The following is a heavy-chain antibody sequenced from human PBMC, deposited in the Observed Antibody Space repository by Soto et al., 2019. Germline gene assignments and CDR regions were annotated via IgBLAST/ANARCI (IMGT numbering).Heavy chain of an antibody. V-gene: IGHV1-3*01. CDR3: ARGGYFDSSNYLAY. CDR1: GYTFTSYG. CDR2: INPGNGNT. J-gene: IGHJ4*02. D-gene: IGHD3-22*01. Sequence: ASVKVSCKASGYTFTSYGINWVRQAPGRGLEWMGWINPGNGNTKYSQQFQGRVIIDSDTSASTAYMELRSLRPEDTAVYYCARGGYFDSSNYLAYWGLGTLVTVSS.